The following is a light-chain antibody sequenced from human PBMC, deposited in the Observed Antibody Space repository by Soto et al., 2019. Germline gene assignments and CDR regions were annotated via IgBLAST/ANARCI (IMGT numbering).Light chain of an antibody. V-gene: IGKV3-15*01. J-gene: IGKJ1*01. CDR3: QQYRSWPRT. CDR2: GAS. Sequence: EIVMIQSPATLSVSPGERATLSCRASQSVSSNLAWYQQKPGQAPRLLIYGASTRAAGIPARFSGSGSGTDFTLTISSLQSEDFAVYYCQQYRSWPRTFGQGTKVDIK. CDR1: QSVSSN.